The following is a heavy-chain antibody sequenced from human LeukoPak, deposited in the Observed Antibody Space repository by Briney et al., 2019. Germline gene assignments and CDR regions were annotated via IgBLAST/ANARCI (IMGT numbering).Heavy chain of an antibody. D-gene: IGHD6-19*01. Sequence: SQTLSLTCAISGDSVSSNSAAWNWIRQSPSRGLEWLGRTYYRSKLYNDYAVSVKSRITINPDTSKNQFSLQLNSVTPEDTAVYYCARDYQGTVAVAGTTEKIFDYWGQGTLVTVSS. V-gene: IGHV6-1*01. J-gene: IGHJ4*02. CDR1: GDSVSSNSAA. CDR2: TYYRSKLYN. CDR3: ARDYQGTVAVAGTTEKIFDY.